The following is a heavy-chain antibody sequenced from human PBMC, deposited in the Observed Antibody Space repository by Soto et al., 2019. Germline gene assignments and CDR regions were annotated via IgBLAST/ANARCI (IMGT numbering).Heavy chain of an antibody. CDR2: INPSGGNT. D-gene: IGHD4-17*01. Sequence: ASVKVSCKASGYTFTSYYMHWVRQAPGQGLEWMGIINPSGGNTGYVQKFQGRVTMTRDTSISTAYMELSSLRSEDTAVYFCARGVKYGAYSRWFDPWGQRTLVTVSS. J-gene: IGHJ5*02. CDR1: GYTFTSYY. V-gene: IGHV1-46*01. CDR3: ARGVKYGAYSRWFDP.